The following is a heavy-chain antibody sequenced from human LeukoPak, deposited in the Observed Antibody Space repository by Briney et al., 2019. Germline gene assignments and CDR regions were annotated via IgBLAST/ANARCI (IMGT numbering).Heavy chain of an antibody. CDR3: ASPEWLPDSIDI. CDR1: GFTFSNYW. V-gene: IGHV3-7*01. CDR2: IKQDGSEK. Sequence: GGSLRLSCAASGFTFSNYWMTWVRQAPGKGLEGVANIKQDGSEKYYVDSVKGRFTISRDNAKNSLYLQMNSLRAEDTAVYYCASPEWLPDSIDIWGQGTMVTVSS. D-gene: IGHD3-3*01. J-gene: IGHJ3*02.